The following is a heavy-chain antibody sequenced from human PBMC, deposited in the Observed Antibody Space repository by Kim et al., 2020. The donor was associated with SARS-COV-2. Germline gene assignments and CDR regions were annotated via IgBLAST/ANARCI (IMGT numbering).Heavy chain of an antibody. CDR3: AMTLWFGARRYGMDV. V-gene: IGHV4-39*01. Sequence: SETLSLTCTVSGGSISSINYYWGWIRQPPGKGLEWIGSIYFSGSTYYNPSLKSRVTISVDTSRNQFSLSLNSVTAADTAVYYCAMTLWFGARRYGMDVWGQGITVTVSS. J-gene: IGHJ6*02. CDR2: IYFSGST. CDR1: GGSISSINYY. D-gene: IGHD3-10*01.